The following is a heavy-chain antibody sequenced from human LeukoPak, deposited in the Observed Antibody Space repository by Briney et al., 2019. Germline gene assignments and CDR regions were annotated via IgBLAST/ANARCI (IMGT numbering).Heavy chain of an antibody. Sequence: GGSLRLSCAASGFTFASFAMTWVRQPPGKGLEWVSVISGSGETTYYADSVEGRFTISRDNSKNTLYLQMNSLRAEDTAVYYCAKDRLHPVVPAAIGSLGYYYMDVWGKGTTVTVSS. CDR1: GFTFASFA. CDR3: AKDRLHPVVPAAIGSLGYYYMDV. D-gene: IGHD2-2*02. CDR2: ISGSGETT. V-gene: IGHV3-23*01. J-gene: IGHJ6*03.